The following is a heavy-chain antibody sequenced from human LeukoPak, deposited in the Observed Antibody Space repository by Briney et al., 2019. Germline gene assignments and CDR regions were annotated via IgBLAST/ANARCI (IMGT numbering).Heavy chain of an antibody. D-gene: IGHD3-10*01. Sequence: GGSLRLSCAASGFTFSSYWMHWVRQAPGKGLVWVSRINSDGSSTSYADSVKGRFTISRDNAKNTLYLQMNSLRAEDTAVYYCARRGLLWFGKDYYYYYMDVWGKGTTVTVSS. J-gene: IGHJ6*03. V-gene: IGHV3-74*01. CDR1: GFTFSSYW. CDR3: ARRGLLWFGKDYYYYYMDV. CDR2: INSDGSST.